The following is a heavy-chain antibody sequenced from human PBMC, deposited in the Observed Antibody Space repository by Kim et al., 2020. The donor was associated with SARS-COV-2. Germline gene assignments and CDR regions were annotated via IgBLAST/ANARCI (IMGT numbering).Heavy chain of an antibody. CDR2: ISYDGSNK. CDR1: GFTFSSYG. J-gene: IGHJ4*02. CDR3: VGGPTRHYV. Sequence: GGSLRLSCAASGFTFSSYGMHWVRQAPGKGLEWVAVISYDGSNKYYADSVKGRFTISRDKSKNTLYLQMNSLRAEDTAVYYCVGGPTRHYVWGRGTLVTVSS. V-gene: IGHV3-30*03. D-gene: IGHD3-16*01.